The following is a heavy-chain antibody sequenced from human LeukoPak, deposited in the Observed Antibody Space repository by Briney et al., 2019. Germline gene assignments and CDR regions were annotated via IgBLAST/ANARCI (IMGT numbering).Heavy chain of an antibody. CDR2: ISTSGST. Sequence: SESLLLTCASYASSSSNDYRSLVAQAPGKGLEWIGYISTSGSTNYNPSLKGRVSISLGTSKNRFSLNLNFVTAADTAVYYCASPRSGYRYTFDYWGQGALVTVSS. CDR1: ASSSSNDY. D-gene: IGHD3-22*01. J-gene: IGHJ4*02. V-gene: IGHV4-4*09. CDR3: ASPRSGYRYTFDY.